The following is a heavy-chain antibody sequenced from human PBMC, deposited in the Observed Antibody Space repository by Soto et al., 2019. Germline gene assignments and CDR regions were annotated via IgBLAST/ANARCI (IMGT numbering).Heavy chain of an antibody. Sequence: GGSLRLSCAASGFTFSDHYMDWVRQAPGKGLEWVGRTRNKANSYTTEYAASVKGRFTISRDDSKNSLYLQMNSLKTEDTAVYYCARVFKFSTAMEPYYYYYYMDVWGKGTTVTVSS. J-gene: IGHJ6*03. CDR3: ARVFKFSTAMEPYYYYYYMDV. CDR1: GFTFSDHY. V-gene: IGHV3-72*01. CDR2: TRNKANSYTT. D-gene: IGHD5-18*01.